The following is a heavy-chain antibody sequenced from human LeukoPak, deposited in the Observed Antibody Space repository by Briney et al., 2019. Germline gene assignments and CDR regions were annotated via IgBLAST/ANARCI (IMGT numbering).Heavy chain of an antibody. CDR1: GGSIRSGGYY. CDR2: IYSNPST. Sequence: SETLALTCTVSGGSIRSGGYYRSWIRQPPGKGLEGIGYIYSNPSTYYNPSLNSRPTISVDTSKNQFSLTLSSVTAADTAVYYCARVLRSYFDYWGQGTLVTVSS. D-gene: IGHD2-21*02. J-gene: IGHJ4*02. V-gene: IGHV4-31*03. CDR3: ARVLRSYFDY.